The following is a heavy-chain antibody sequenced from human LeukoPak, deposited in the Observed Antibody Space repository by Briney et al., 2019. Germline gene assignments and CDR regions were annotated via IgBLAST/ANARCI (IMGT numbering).Heavy chain of an antibody. CDR3: GRGNFPLCSGDCFDS. D-gene: IGHD2-21*02. Sequence: GGSLRLSCAASGFTFNNYGMHWVRQAPGKGLEWVGVIWFDGSNTRYADSVKGRFTIARDNSKNTVYLQMNSLRVEDTAVYYRGRGNFPLCSGDCFDSWGQGTLVTVSS. CDR2: IWFDGSNT. V-gene: IGHV3-33*01. J-gene: IGHJ4*02. CDR1: GFTFNNYG.